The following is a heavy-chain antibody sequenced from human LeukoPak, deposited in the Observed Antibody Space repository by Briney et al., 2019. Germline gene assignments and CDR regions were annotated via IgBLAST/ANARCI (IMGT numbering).Heavy chain of an antibody. D-gene: IGHD2-15*01. J-gene: IGHJ4*02. Sequence: GGSLRLSCAASGFTSSSYGMSWVRQAPGKGLEWVSYISTTSSTIYYADSVKGRFTISRDNAQNSLYLQMNSLRDEDTAVYYCARYCTSGSCYSDHWGQGTLVTVSS. V-gene: IGHV3-48*02. CDR3: ARYCTSGSCYSDH. CDR1: GFTSSSYG. CDR2: ISTTSSTI.